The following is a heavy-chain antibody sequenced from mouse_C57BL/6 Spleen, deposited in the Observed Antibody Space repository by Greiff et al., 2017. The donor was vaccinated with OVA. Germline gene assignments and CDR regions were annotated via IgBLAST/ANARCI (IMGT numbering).Heavy chain of an antibody. CDR2: IWRGGST. D-gene: IGHD2-5*01. Sequence: VQRVESGPGLVQPSQSLSITCTVSGFSLTSYGVHWVRQSPGKGLEWLGVIWRGGSTDYNAAFMSRLSITKDNSKSQVFFKMNSLQADDTAIYYCAKNAYYSREDAMDYWGQGTSVTVSS. V-gene: IGHV2-5*01. CDR3: AKNAYYSREDAMDY. CDR1: GFSLTSYG. J-gene: IGHJ4*01.